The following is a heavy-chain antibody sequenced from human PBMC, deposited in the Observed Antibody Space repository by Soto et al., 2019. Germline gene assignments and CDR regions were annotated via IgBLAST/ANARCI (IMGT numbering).Heavy chain of an antibody. D-gene: IGHD3-22*01. CDR3: AKGSGSHYYYYYGMDV. CDR1: GFTFSSYA. J-gene: IGHJ6*02. V-gene: IGHV3-23*01. Sequence: GGSLRLSCAASGFTFSSYAMSWVRQAPGKGLEWVSAISGSGGSTYYADSVKCRFTISRDNSKNTLYLQMNSLIAEDTAVYYCAKGSGSHYYYYYGMDVWGQGTTVTVSS. CDR2: ISGSGGST.